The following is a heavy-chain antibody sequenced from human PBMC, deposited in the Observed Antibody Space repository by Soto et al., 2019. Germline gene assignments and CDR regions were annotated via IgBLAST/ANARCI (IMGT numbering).Heavy chain of an antibody. J-gene: IGHJ6*02. D-gene: IGHD3-10*01. CDR1: GFTFSRYA. CDR3: ARDRYYYGSGSYYFYYYYGMDV. CDR2: ISYDGSNK. V-gene: IGHV3-30-3*01. Sequence: GGSLRLSHAASGFTFSRYAMHWVRQAPGKGLEWVAVISYDGSNKYYADSVKGRFTSSRDNSKNTLYLQMNSLRAEDTAVYYCARDRYYYGSGSYYFYYYYGMDVWGQGTTVT.